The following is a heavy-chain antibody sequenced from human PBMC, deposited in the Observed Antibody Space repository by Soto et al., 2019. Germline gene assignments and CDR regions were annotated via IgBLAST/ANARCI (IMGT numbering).Heavy chain of an antibody. D-gene: IGHD6-6*01. CDR3: ARDVGSSSCGELFNFDY. J-gene: IGHJ4*02. CDR2: INHSGST. Sequence: QVQLQQWGAGLLKPSETLSLTCAVYGGSFSGYYWSWIRQPPGKGLEWIGEINHSGSTNYNPSLKSRVTISVDTSKNQFSLKLSSVTAADTAVYYCARDVGSSSCGELFNFDYWGQGTLVTVSS. CDR1: GGSFSGYY. V-gene: IGHV4-34*01.